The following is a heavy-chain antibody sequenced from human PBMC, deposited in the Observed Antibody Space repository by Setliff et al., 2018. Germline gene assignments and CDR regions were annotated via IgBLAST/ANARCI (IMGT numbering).Heavy chain of an antibody. CDR1: GGSISSGGYY. CDR3: ARSPEVGATTYYYYYYMDV. J-gene: IGHJ6*03. V-gene: IGHV4-31*03. CDR2: IYYSGST. Sequence: SDTLSLTCTVSGGSISSGGYYWSWIRQHPGKGLEWIGYIYYSGSTYYNPSLKSRVTISVDTSKNQFSLKLSSVTAADTAVYYCARSPEVGATTYYYYYYMDVWGKGTTVTVSS. D-gene: IGHD1-26*01.